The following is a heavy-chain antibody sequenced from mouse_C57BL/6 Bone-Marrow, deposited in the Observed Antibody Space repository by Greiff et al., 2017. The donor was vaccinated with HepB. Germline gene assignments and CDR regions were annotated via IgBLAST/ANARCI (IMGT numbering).Heavy chain of an antibody. Sequence: EVKGVESGGGLVQPGESLKLSCESNEYEFPSHDMSWVRKTPEKRLELVAAINSDGGSTYYPDTMERRFIISRDNTKKTLYLQMSSLRSEDTALYYCASYDYDERDYAMDYWGQGTSVTVSS. CDR2: INSDGGST. CDR1: EYEFPSHD. J-gene: IGHJ4*01. D-gene: IGHD2-4*01. CDR3: ASYDYDERDYAMDY. V-gene: IGHV5-2*01.